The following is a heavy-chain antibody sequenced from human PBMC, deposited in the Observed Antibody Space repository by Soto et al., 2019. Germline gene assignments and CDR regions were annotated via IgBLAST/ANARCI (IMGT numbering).Heavy chain of an antibody. CDR2: IKSKTDGGTT. V-gene: IGHV3-15*01. CDR1: GFTFSNAW. D-gene: IGHD2-15*01. J-gene: IGHJ3*02. CDR3: TTEKVVVAADAFDI. Sequence: GGSLRLSCAASGFTFSNAWMSWVRQAPGKGLEWVDRIKSKTDGGTTDYAAPVKGRFTISRDDSKNTLYLQMNSLKTEDTAVYYCTTEKVVVAADAFDIWGQGTMVTVSS.